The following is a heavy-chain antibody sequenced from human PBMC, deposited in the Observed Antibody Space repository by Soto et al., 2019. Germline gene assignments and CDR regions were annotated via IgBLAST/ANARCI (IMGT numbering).Heavy chain of an antibody. V-gene: IGHV4-39*02. J-gene: IGHJ4*02. Sequence: QLQLQESGPGLVKPSETLSLTCTVSGGSISSSSYYWGWIRQPPGKGLEWIGNIYYSGSAYYNPSLKSRVTISVDMSKNTFSLKLSSVTAADTAVYYCARRGGSGPVDYWGQGTLVTVSS. CDR3: ARRGGSGPVDY. CDR2: IYYSGSA. CDR1: GGSISSSSYY. D-gene: IGHD3-10*01.